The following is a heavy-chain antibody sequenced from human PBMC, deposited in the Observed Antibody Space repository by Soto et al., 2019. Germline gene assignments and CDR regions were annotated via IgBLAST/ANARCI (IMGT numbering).Heavy chain of an antibody. Sequence: QVQLVQSGAEVKKPGASVKVSCKASGYTFTSYGISWARQAPGQGLEWMGWISAYNGNTNYAQKLQGRVTMTTDTSTSTAYMELRSLRSDDTAVYYCARVDIVVVPAAIREDYWGQGTLVTVSS. J-gene: IGHJ4*02. V-gene: IGHV1-18*01. CDR2: ISAYNGNT. CDR3: ARVDIVVVPAAIREDY. CDR1: GYTFTSYG. D-gene: IGHD2-2*02.